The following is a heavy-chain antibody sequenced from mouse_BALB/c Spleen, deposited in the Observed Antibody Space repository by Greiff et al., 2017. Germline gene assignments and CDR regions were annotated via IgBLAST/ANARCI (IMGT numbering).Heavy chain of an antibody. CDR2: ISDGGSYT. V-gene: IGHV5-4*02. Sequence: EVHLVESGGGLVKPGGSLKLSCAASGFTFSDYYMYWVRQTPEKRLEWVATISDGGSYTYYPDSVKGRFTISRDNAKNNPYLQMSSLKSEDTAMYYCARGGNSFDYWGQGTTLTVSS. CDR3: ARGGNSFDY. J-gene: IGHJ2*01. CDR1: GFTFSDYY.